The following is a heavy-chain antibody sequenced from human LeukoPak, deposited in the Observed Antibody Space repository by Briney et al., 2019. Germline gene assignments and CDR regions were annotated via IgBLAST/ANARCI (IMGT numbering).Heavy chain of an antibody. Sequence: TGGSLRLSCAASGFTFSSYWMSWVPQAPGKGLEWVANIKQDGNKENHVDSVKGRFTISRDNAKNSLFLQMNSLRAEDTAVYYCARDVSGGTLDYWGQGTLVSVSS. CDR2: IKQDGNKE. D-gene: IGHD3-16*01. CDR3: ARDVSGGTLDY. CDR1: GFTFSSYW. J-gene: IGHJ4*02. V-gene: IGHV3-7*01.